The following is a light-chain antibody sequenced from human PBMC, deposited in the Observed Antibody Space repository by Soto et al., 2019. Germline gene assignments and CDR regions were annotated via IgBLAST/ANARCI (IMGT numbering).Light chain of an antibody. CDR1: QSVSSN. V-gene: IGKV3-15*01. CDR3: QQYNTWPPIT. CDR2: GAS. Sequence: EIVMTQSAATLSVSPGERATLSCRASQSVSSNLAWYQQKPGQAPRLLIFGASTRATGIPARFSGSGSGTELTLTISSLQSEAFAVYYCQQYNTWPPITFGPGTRLDIK. J-gene: IGKJ5*01.